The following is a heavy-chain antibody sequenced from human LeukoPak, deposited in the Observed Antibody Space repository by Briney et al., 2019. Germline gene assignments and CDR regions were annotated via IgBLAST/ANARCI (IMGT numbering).Heavy chain of an antibody. J-gene: IGHJ6*02. Sequence: GESLKISCKGSGYSFTSYWIGWVRQMPGKGLEWMGIIYPGDSDTRYSPSFQGQVTISADKSISTAYLQWSSLKASDTAMYYCARAAIAAAGTGGMDVWGQGTTVTLSS. CDR2: IYPGDSDT. V-gene: IGHV5-51*01. CDR1: GYSFTSYW. D-gene: IGHD6-13*01. CDR3: ARAAIAAAGTGGMDV.